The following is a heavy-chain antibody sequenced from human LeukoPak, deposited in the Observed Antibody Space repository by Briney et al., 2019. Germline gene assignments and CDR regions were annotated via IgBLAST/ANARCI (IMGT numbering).Heavy chain of an antibody. CDR1: GFTFSNYS. CDR2: ISGSGGIT. V-gene: IGHV3-23*01. J-gene: IGHJ4*02. D-gene: IGHD3-22*01. Sequence: PGGSLRLSCAVSGFTFSNYSMSWIRQAPGKGLEWVSGISGSGGITYYADSVKGRFTISRDNSKNTLYLQMTSLRAEDTDVYHCAKDRAYYYDSSGYIDYWGQGTMVTVSS. CDR3: AKDRAYYYDSSGYIDY.